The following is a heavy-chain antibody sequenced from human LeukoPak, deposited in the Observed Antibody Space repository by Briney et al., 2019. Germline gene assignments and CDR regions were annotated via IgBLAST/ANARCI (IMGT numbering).Heavy chain of an antibody. CDR3: ARGPPLRITIFGVVNLKGGNNWFDP. CDR2: INHSGST. CDR1: GGSFSGYY. Sequence: SETLSLTCAVYGGSFSGYYWSWIRQPPGKGLECIGEINHSGSTNYNPSLKSRVTISVDTSKNQASLKLSSVTAADTAVYYCARGPPLRITIFGVVNLKGGNNWFDPWGQGTLVTVSS. J-gene: IGHJ5*02. V-gene: IGHV4-34*01. D-gene: IGHD3-3*01.